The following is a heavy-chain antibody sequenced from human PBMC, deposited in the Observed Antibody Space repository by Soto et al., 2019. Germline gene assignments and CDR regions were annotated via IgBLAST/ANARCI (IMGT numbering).Heavy chain of an antibody. D-gene: IGHD6-13*01. Sequence: EVQLVESGGGLVKPGGSLRLSCAASGFTFSSYSMNWVRQAPGKGLEWVSSISSSSSYIYYADSVKGRFTISRDNAKNSLYLQMNSLRAEDTAVYYCASSIPPPHSSSWPFDYWGQGTLVTVSS. J-gene: IGHJ4*02. CDR3: ASSIPPPHSSSWPFDY. CDR1: GFTFSSYS. V-gene: IGHV3-21*01. CDR2: ISSSSSYI.